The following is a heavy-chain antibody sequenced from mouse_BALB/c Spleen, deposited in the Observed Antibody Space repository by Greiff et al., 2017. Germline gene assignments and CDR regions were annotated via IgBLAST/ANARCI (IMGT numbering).Heavy chain of an antibody. V-gene: IGHV5-6-3*01. Sequence: EVNLVESGGGLVQPGGSLKLSCAASGFTFRSYGMSWVRQTPDKRLELVATINSNGGSTYYPDSVQGRFTISRDNAKNTLYLQMSSLKSEDTAMYYCARIYDGYYDAMDYWGQGTSVTVSS. J-gene: IGHJ4*01. D-gene: IGHD2-3*01. CDR2: INSNGGST. CDR3: ARIYDGYYDAMDY. CDR1: GFTFRSYG.